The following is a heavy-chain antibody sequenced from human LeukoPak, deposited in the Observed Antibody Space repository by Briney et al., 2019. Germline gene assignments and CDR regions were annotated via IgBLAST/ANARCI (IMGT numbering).Heavy chain of an antibody. CDR2: INPNSGGT. V-gene: IGHV1-2*04. CDR1: GYTFTGYY. CDR3: AREFTGTRFLGGGAFDY. J-gene: IGHJ4*02. D-gene: IGHD4-17*01. Sequence: GASVKVSCKASGYTFTGYYMHWVRQAPGQGLEWMGWINPNSGGTNYAQKFQGWVTITRDTSISTAYMELSRLRPDDTAVYYCAREFTGTRFLGGGAFDYWGQGTLVTVSS.